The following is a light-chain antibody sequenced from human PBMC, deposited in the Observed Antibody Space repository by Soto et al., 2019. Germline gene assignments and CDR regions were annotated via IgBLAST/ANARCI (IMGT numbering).Light chain of an antibody. CDR3: SSYTTNRSYV. V-gene: IGLV2-14*01. J-gene: IGLJ1*01. CDR2: EVT. CDR1: SSDIGYYNH. Sequence: QSVLTQPASVSGSPGQSITISCNGTSSDIGYYNHVSWYRQHPGKAPKLLIYEVTYRPSGVSNRFSGSKSGNSASLTISGLQAEDEADYYCSSYTTNRSYVFGAGTKLTVL.